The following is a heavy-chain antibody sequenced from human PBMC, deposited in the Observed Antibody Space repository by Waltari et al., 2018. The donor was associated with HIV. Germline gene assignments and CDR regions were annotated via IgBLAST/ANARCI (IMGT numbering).Heavy chain of an antibody. CDR3: ARGRNYYDNSAYGFDY. Sequence: QVQLVQSGAEVKKPGASVKVSCKASGYTFTSYDINWVRQASGQGLEWMGWMNPSSGHTGSAKKFQGTVTMTSNSSLNTAYMELSSLRSEDTAVYYCARGRNYYDNSAYGFDYWGQGTLVTVSS. J-gene: IGHJ4*02. CDR1: GYTFTSYD. CDR2: MNPSSGHT. V-gene: IGHV1-8*01. D-gene: IGHD3-22*01.